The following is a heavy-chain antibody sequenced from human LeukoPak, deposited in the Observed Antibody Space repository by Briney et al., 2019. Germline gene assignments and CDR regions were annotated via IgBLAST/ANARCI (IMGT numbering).Heavy chain of an antibody. CDR2: IYSGGST. J-gene: IGHJ4*02. V-gene: IGHV3-53*01. CDR3: ARGSFGSSGWYGNY. CDR1: GFTVSSNY. D-gene: IGHD6-19*01. Sequence: GGSLRLSCAASGFTVSSNYMSWVRQARGKGLEWVSVIYSGGSTYYADSVKGRFTISRDNSKNTLYLQMNSLRAEDTAVYYCARGSFGSSGWYGNYWGQGTLVTVSS.